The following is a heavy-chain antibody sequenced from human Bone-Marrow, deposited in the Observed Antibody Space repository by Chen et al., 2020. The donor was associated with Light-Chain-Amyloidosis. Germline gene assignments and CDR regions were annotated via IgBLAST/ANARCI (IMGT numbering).Heavy chain of an antibody. CDR1: GFTFSNYA. CDR3: AKDRCTSISCSDVVY. CDR2: ARGGDGPT. V-gene: IGHV3-23*04. D-gene: IGHD2-2*01. J-gene: IGHJ4*02. Sequence: VQLVESGGGLVQPGGSLRLSCVGSGFTFSNYAMTWVRQAPGKGLEWVSVARGGDGPTYYADCVGGRFTIYRDNPKNTLYLQMNSLRAEDTAVYYCAKDRCTSISCSDVVYWGQGTLVTVSS.